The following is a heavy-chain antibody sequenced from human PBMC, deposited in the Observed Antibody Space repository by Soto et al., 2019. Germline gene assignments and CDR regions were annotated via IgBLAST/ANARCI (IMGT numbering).Heavy chain of an antibody. V-gene: IGHV1-18*01. CDR3: ARDKSSSGWSYYFDY. Sequence: QVQLAQSGDEVKKAGASVKVSCKASGYTFSSYGISWVRQAPGQGLEWMGWISAYNGNTNYAQKLQGRVTMTTDTSTSTAYMELRSLSSDDTAVYYCARDKSSSGWSYYFDYWGPGTLVTVSS. CDR2: ISAYNGNT. CDR1: GYTFSSYG. J-gene: IGHJ4*02. D-gene: IGHD6-19*01.